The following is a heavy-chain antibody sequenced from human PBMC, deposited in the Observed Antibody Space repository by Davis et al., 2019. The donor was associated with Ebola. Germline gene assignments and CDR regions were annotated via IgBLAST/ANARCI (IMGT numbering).Heavy chain of an antibody. CDR3: ARDKTSYYYYYMDV. J-gene: IGHJ6*03. CDR2: ISYDGSNK. V-gene: IGHV3-30-3*01. CDR1: GFTFSSYA. Sequence: PGGSLRLSCAASGFTFSSYAMHWVRQAPGKGLEWVAVISYDGSNKYYADSVKGRFTISRDNSTNTLYLQMNSLRAEDTAVYYCARDKTSYYYYYMDVWGKGTTVTVSS.